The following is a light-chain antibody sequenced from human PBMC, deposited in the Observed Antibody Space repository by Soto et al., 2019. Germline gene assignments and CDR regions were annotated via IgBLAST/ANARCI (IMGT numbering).Light chain of an antibody. CDR3: QQLRSYPST. CDR1: QSIGTY. V-gene: IGKV1-39*01. Sequence: DIQMTQSPSSLPASVGDRISITCRASQSIGTYLSWYQQKPGKAPKLLIYGASNLQSGVPSRFSGSGFGTDFTLTISSLQAEDFASYYCQQLRSYPSTFGGGTKVDIK. CDR2: GAS. J-gene: IGKJ4*01.